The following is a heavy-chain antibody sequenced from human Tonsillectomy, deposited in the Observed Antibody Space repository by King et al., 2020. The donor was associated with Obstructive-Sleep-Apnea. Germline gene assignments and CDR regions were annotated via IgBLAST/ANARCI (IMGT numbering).Heavy chain of an antibody. CDR2: MYYSGNT. CDR3: ARHRGVEDYGGYGDYFDY. V-gene: IGHV4-59*08. D-gene: IGHD5-12*01. J-gene: IGHJ4*02. Sequence: VQLQESGPGLVKPSETLSLTCTVSGGSINNYYWSWIRQPPGKGLEWIGYMYYSGNTNFNPSLKSRVTISADTSKIQFSLRLSSGTAADTAVYYCARHRGVEDYGGYGDYFDYWGQGTLVTVSS. CDR1: GGSINNYY.